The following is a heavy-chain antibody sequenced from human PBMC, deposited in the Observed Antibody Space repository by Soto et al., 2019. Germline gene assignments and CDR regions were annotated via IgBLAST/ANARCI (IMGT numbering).Heavy chain of an antibody. Sequence: ASVKVSCKASGYTFTSYGISWVRQAPGQGLEWMGWISAYNGNTNYAQKLQGRVTMTTDTSTSTAYMELRSLRSDDTAVYYCARDALYCSGGSCSGYWGHGTLVTVSS. J-gene: IGHJ4*01. CDR1: GYTFTSYG. D-gene: IGHD2-15*01. CDR2: ISAYNGNT. CDR3: ARDALYCSGGSCSGY. V-gene: IGHV1-18*01.